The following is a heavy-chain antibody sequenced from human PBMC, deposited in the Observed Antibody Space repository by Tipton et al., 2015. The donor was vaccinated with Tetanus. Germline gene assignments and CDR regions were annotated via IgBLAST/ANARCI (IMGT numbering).Heavy chain of an antibody. V-gene: IGHV3-53*01. J-gene: IGHJ4*02. Sequence: SLRLSCAASGFSVTSSYMSWVRQAPGKGLEWVSVIYTGGTIYYADSVKGRSTISRDKSKNTRGLEMTSLRAEDTAVYYCTTGGGGLFDSWGQGTLVTVSS. CDR1: GFSVTSSY. D-gene: IGHD2-15*01. CDR2: IYTGGTI. CDR3: TTGGGGLFDS.